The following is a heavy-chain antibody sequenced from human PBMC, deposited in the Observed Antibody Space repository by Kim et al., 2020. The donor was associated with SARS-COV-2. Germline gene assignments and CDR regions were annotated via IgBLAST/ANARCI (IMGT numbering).Heavy chain of an antibody. V-gene: IGHV3-30*04. J-gene: IGHJ4*02. CDR1: GFTFSSYA. CDR2: ISYDGSNK. CDR3: ARDPGWVVVITAYFDY. D-gene: IGHD3-22*01. Sequence: GGSLRLSCAASGFTFSSYAMHWVRQAPGKGLEWVAVISYDGSNKYYADSVKGRFTISRDNSKNTLYLQMNSLRAEDTAVYYCARDPGWVVVITAYFDYWGQGTLVTVSS.